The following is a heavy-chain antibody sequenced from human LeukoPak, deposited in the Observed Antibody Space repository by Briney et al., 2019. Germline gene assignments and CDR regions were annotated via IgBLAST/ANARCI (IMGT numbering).Heavy chain of an antibody. V-gene: IGHV3-30*04. D-gene: IGHD5-18*01. J-gene: IGHJ4*02. CDR2: ISYDGSNK. Sequence: PGGSLRLSCAASGFTFSSYAMHWVRQAPGKGLEWVAVISYDGSNKYYADSVKGRFTISRDNSKNTLYLQMNSLRAEDTAVYYCAKAGDTAMVLVDYWGQGTLVTVSS. CDR1: GFTFSSYA. CDR3: AKAGDTAMVLVDY.